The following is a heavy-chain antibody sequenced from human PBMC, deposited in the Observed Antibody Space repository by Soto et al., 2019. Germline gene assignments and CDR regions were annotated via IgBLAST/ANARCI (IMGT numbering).Heavy chain of an antibody. CDR3: AREEAGAFDI. V-gene: IGHV4-31*03. J-gene: IGHJ3*02. CDR2: TYYSGST. D-gene: IGHD3-10*01. Sequence: ILSLTCTVSGVSMSSGGYYWTWIRQHPGKGLEWIGYTYYSGSTYYNPSLKSRLTISVDTSKNQFSLRLSSVTAADTAVYYCAREEAGAFDIWGQGTMVTVSS. CDR1: GVSMSSGGYY.